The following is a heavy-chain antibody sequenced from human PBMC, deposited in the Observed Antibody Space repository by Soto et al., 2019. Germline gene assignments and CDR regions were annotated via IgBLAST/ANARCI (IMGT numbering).Heavy chain of an antibody. CDR1: GGSIIRGGYY. CDR3: ARDRNPLYGDYGWDWFDP. V-gene: IGHV4-31*03. D-gene: IGHD4-17*01. J-gene: IGHJ5*02. Sequence: SETLSVTCSVSGGSIIRGGYYWIWIRQHPGKGLEWIGYIYYSGSTYYNPSLKSRVTISVDTSKNQFSLKLSSVTAADTAVYYCARDRNPLYGDYGWDWFDPWGQGTLVTVSS. CDR2: IYYSGST.